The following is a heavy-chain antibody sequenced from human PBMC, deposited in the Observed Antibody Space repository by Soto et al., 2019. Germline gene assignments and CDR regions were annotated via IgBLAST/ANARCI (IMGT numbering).Heavy chain of an antibody. Sequence: QVQLVESGGGVVQPGTSLRLSCAASGFTFSTYGMHWARQAPGKGLEWVAVIWYDGSNKYHGDSLKGRFTIARDNSKNTLYLQINTLSAEDTAVYYCGRDGALGDTAVVDSWGQGTLVTVSS. CDR1: GFTFSTYG. J-gene: IGHJ4*02. CDR2: IWYDGSNK. CDR3: GRDGALGDTAVVDS. D-gene: IGHD5-18*01. V-gene: IGHV3-33*01.